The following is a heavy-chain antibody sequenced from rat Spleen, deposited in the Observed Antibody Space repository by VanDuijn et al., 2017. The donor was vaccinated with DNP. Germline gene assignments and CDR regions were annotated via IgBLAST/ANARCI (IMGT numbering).Heavy chain of an antibody. D-gene: IGHD1-1*01. CDR3: TRPSVASYFDY. CDR2: ISYDGSRT. V-gene: IGHV5-29*01. J-gene: IGHJ2*01. Sequence: ISYDGSRTYYRDSVKGRFTISRDNAKSTLYLQMDSLRSEDTATYYCTRPSVASYFDYWGQGVMVTVSS.